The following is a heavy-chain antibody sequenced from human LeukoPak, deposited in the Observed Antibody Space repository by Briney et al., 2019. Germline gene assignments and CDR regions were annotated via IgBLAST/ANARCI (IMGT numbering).Heavy chain of an antibody. J-gene: IGHJ1*01. CDR2: IWSDGATT. CDR1: GFTFSEYG. V-gene: IGHV3-33*07. CDR3: ARDNYCSGGSCLPQYLQY. D-gene: IGHD2-15*01. Sequence: PGGSLRLSCIASGFTFSEYGMYWVRQAPGEGLDWVAAIWSDGATTLYADSVKGRFTISRDNSKNTLYLQINSLRVEDTAVYYCARDNYCSGGSCLPQYLQYWGQGTLVTVSS.